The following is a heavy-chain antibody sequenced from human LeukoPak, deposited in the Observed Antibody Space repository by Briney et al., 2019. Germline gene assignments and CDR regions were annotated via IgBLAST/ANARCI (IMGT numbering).Heavy chain of an antibody. J-gene: IGHJ4*02. CDR1: GGSFSGYY. D-gene: IGHD6-13*01. CDR3: ARGRPRLPQGSSWYQRIYSGSPFDY. CDR2: INHSGST. V-gene: IGHV4-34*01. Sequence: SETLSLTCAVYGGSFSGYYWSWIRQPPGKGLEWTGEINHSGSTNYNPSLKSRVTISVDTSKNQFSLKLSSVTAADTAVYYCARGRPRLPQGSSWYQRIYSGSPFDYWGQGTLVTVSS.